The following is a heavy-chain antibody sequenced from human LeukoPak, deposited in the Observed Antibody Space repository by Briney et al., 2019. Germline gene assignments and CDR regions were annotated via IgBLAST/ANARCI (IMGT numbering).Heavy chain of an antibody. V-gene: IGHV4-38-2*02. J-gene: IGHJ4*02. CDR2: IYHSGGT. Sequence: SETLSLTCTVSSYSISSGYYWGWIRQPPGKGLEWIGSIYHSGGTYYNPSLKSRVTISVDTSKNQFSLKLSSVTAADTAVYYCARVASSSWYEDYWGQGTLVTVSS. CDR3: ARVASSSWYEDY. CDR1: SYSISSGYY. D-gene: IGHD6-13*01.